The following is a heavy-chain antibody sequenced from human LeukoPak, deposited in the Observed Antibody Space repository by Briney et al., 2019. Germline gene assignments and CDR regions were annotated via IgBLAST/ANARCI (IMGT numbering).Heavy chain of an antibody. V-gene: IGHV3-33*01. CDR2: IWYDGSNK. J-gene: IGHJ4*02. D-gene: IGHD6-19*01. Sequence: GGSLRLSCAASGFTFSSYGMHWVRQAPGKGLEWVAVIWYDGSNKYYADSVKGRFTISRDNSKNTLYLQMNSLRAEDTAVYYCARDRASSGWYKNGLDYWGQGTLVTVSS. CDR3: ARDRASSGWYKNGLDY. CDR1: GFTFSSYG.